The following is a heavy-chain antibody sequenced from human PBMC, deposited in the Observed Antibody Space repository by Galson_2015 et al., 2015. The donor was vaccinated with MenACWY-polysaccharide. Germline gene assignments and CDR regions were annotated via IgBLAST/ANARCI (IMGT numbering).Heavy chain of an antibody. CDR1: GFAFRSYS. D-gene: IGHD1-14*01. Sequence: SLRLSCAASGFAFRSYSMNWVRQAPGKGLEWLSYITDSGGSVFYADSVKGRFTISRDSAKNSLYLQMNSLRVEDTAVYYCTRDRGSNNGDYWGQGTLVTVSS. CDR2: ITDSGGSV. J-gene: IGHJ4*02. CDR3: TRDRGSNNGDY. V-gene: IGHV3-48*01.